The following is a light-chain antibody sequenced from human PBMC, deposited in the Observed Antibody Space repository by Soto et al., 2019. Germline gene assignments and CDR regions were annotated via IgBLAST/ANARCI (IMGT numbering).Light chain of an antibody. J-gene: IGLJ1*01. Sequence: QSVLTQPASVSGSPGQSITISCTGANSDIGAYDYVSWYQQHPGKVPKLIIYDVNDRPSAVSDRFSGSKSGNTASLTISGLQTEDEADYYCSSYTTRNTYVFXTGTKVTVL. CDR1: NSDIGAYDY. CDR2: DVN. V-gene: IGLV2-14*03. CDR3: SSYTTRNTYV.